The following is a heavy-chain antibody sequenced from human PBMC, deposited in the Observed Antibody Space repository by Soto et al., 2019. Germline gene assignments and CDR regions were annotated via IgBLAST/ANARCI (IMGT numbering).Heavy chain of an antibody. CDR3: ARLSGTTFASTWFDS. J-gene: IGHJ5*01. CDR1: GYSFTSYW. D-gene: IGHD1-7*01. CDR2: IYPGDSDT. V-gene: IGHV5-51*01. Sequence: PGESLKISCKGSGYSFTSYWIAWVRQMPGKGLEWTGIIYPGDSDTRYSPSFQGQVTMSADKSINTAYLQWSSLKASDTAMYYCARLSGTTFASTWFDSRGQGSQVTVSS.